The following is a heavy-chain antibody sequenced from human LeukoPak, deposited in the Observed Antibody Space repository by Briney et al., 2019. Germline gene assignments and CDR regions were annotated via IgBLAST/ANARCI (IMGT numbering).Heavy chain of an antibody. Sequence: ASVKVSCKASGYTFTGYYMHWVRQAPGQGLEWMGWINPNSGGTNYAQKFQGRVTMTRDTSISTAYMELSRLRSDDTAVYYCARVDSTMVRGAPNYWGQGTLVTVSS. V-gene: IGHV1-2*02. CDR1: GYTFTGYY. CDR2: INPNSGGT. J-gene: IGHJ4*02. CDR3: ARVDSTMVRGAPNY. D-gene: IGHD3-10*01.